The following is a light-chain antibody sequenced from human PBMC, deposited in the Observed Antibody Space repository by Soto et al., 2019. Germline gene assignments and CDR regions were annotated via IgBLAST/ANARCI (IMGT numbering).Light chain of an antibody. CDR1: SSDVGGSNF. Sequence: QSALTQPASVSGSPGQSITISCTGTSSDVGGSNFVSWYQQHPGKAPKLMIYDVSNRPSGVPNRFSGSKSGNTASLTIFGLLSEDDADYYCSSHTSSSTLVFGGGTKLTVL. J-gene: IGLJ2*01. V-gene: IGLV2-14*01. CDR2: DVS. CDR3: SSHTSSSTLV.